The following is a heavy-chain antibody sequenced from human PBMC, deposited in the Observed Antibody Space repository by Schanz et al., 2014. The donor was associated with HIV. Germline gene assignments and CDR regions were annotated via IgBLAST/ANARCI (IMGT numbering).Heavy chain of an antibody. V-gene: IGHV3-20*04. CDR1: GFTFDDYG. CDR3: ARAVADVAYCSSTSCYSTGFDH. D-gene: IGHD2-2*01. J-gene: IGHJ4*02. Sequence: EVQLLESGGNVVRPGWSLRLSCAASGFTFDDYGMSWVRQVPGKGLEWVSGIDWSGGGTGYADSVKGRFTISRDNAKNSLYLQMNSLRAEDTALYYCARAVADVAYCSSTSCYSTGFDHWGQGSLVTVSS. CDR2: IDWSGGGT.